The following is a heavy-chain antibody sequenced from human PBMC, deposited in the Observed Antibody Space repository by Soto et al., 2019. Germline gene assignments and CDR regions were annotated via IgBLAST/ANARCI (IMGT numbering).Heavy chain of an antibody. D-gene: IGHD3-3*01. CDR3: TRTFDYYGMDV. J-gene: IGHJ6*02. Sequence: RSETLSVTCAVSGYSRTRGYYWGFVRQPPGKGPEWLGSIYHGGSIYYNPSLKSRVTISLDTSKNHFSLDLTSVTAADTAVYYCTRTFDYYGMDVWGQGTTVTVSS. V-gene: IGHV4-38-2*01. CDR2: IYHGGSI. CDR1: GYSRTRGYY.